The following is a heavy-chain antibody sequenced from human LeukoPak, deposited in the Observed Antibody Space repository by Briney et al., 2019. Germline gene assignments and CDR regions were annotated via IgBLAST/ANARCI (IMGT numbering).Heavy chain of an antibody. CDR3: ARQARDGYNLLRIDAFDI. V-gene: IGHV4-39*01. Sequence: SETLSLTCTVSGGSISSSSYYWGWLRQPPGKGLEWTATISHSGSTYYNPSLKSRVIISLDTSKNQFSLKLTSVTAADTAVYYCARQARDGYNLLRIDAFDIWGQGTMDTVSS. CDR1: GGSISSSSYY. CDR2: ISHSGST. J-gene: IGHJ3*02. D-gene: IGHD5-24*01.